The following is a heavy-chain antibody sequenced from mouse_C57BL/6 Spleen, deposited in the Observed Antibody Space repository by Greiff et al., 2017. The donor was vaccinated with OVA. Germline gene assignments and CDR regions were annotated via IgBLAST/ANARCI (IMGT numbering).Heavy chain of an antibody. CDR3: ARHSLPYYYGSSYRRNYFDY. D-gene: IGHD1-1*01. V-gene: IGHV5-9*01. J-gene: IGHJ2*01. CDR2: ISGGGGNT. Sequence: EVQGVESGGGLVKPGGSLKLSCAASGFTFSSYTMSWVRQTPEKRLEWVATISGGGGNTYYPDSVKGRFTISRDNAKNTLYLQMSSLRSEDTALYYCARHSLPYYYGSSYRRNYFDYWGQGTTLTVSS. CDR1: GFTFSSYT.